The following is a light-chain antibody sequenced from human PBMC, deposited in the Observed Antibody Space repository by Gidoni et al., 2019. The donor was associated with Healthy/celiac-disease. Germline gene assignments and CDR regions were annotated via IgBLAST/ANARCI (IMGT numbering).Light chain of an antibody. CDR1: RSNIGSNT. V-gene: IGLV1-44*01. CDR2: SNN. CDR3: AAWDDSLNALV. Sequence: QSVLTQPPSASATPGQRVTISCSGSRSNIGSNTVNWYQQLHGTAPKLLIYSNNQRPSGVPDRFSGSKSGTAASLAISGRQSEDEADYYCAAWDDSLNALVFGGGTKLTVL. J-gene: IGLJ2*01.